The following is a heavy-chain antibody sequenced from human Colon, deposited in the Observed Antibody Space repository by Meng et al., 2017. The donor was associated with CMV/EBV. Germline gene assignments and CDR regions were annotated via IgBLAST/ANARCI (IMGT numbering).Heavy chain of an antibody. Sequence: SETLSLTCAISGDSVSSNSVAWHWIRQSPSRGLEWLGKTYYRSKWYNDYAASVKSRITINPDTSKNQFSLHLNSVTPEDTAVYYCASWYFDHWGRGTLVTVSS. CDR3: ASWYFDH. V-gene: IGHV6-1*01. CDR2: TYYRSKWYN. CDR1: GDSVSSNSVA. J-gene: IGHJ4*02.